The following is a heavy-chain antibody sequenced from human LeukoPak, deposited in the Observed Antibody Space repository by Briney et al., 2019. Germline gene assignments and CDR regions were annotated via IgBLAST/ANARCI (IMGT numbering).Heavy chain of an antibody. D-gene: IGHD1-26*01. J-gene: IGHJ4*02. CDR3: AKGDSGSYWGYFDY. V-gene: IGHV3-30*02. CDR2: IWYDGSNK. CDR1: GFTFSSYG. Sequence: SGGSLRLSCAASGFTFSSYGMHWVRQAPGKGLEWVAVIWYDGSNKYYADSVKGRFTISRDNSKNTLYLQMNSLRAEDTALYYCAKGDSGSYWGYFDYWGQGTLVTVSS.